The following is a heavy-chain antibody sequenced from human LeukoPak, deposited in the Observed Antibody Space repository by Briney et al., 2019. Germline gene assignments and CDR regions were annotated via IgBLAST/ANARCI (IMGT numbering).Heavy chain of an antibody. V-gene: IGHV3-7*01. CDR1: GFTFSSYW. CDR2: IKQDGSVK. J-gene: IGHJ4*02. D-gene: IGHD1-1*01. CDR3: ARDQGYRGTDFDY. Sequence: PGGSLRLSCAASGFTFSSYWMSWVRQAPGKGLEWVANIKQDGSVKHYVDSVKGRFTISRDNAKNSLYLQMNSLRAEDTAVYYCARDQGYRGTDFDYWGQGTLVTVSS.